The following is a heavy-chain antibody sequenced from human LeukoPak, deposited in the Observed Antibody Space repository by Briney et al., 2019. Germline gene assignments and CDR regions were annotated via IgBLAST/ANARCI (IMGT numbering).Heavy chain of an antibody. CDR2: IIPIFGTA. CDR1: GYTFTGYY. Sequence: SVKVSCKASGYTFTGYYMHWVRQAPGQGLEWMGGIIPIFGTANYAQKFQGRVTITADKSTSTAYMELSSLRSEDTAVYYCARGRWELRYAFDIWGQGTMVTVSS. V-gene: IGHV1-69*06. J-gene: IGHJ3*02. CDR3: ARGRWELRYAFDI. D-gene: IGHD1-26*01.